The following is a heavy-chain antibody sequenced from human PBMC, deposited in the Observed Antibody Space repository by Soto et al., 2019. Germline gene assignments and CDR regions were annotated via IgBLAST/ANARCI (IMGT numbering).Heavy chain of an antibody. CDR1: GFTFSSYG. D-gene: IGHD6-13*01. CDR3: AKKLVKAYYFDY. Sequence: QVQLVESGGGVVQPGRSLRLSCAASGFTFSSYGMHWVRQAPGKGLEWVAVISYDGSNKYYADSVKGRFTISRENSKNTLYLQMNSLRAEDTAVYYCAKKLVKAYYFDYWGQGTLVTVSS. CDR2: ISYDGSNK. J-gene: IGHJ4*02. V-gene: IGHV3-30*18.